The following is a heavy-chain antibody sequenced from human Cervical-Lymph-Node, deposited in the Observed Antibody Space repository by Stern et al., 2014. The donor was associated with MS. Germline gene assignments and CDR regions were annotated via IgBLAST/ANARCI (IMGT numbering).Heavy chain of an antibody. CDR1: GGTFSSSD. V-gene: IGHV1-69*12. D-gene: IGHD3-10*01. CDR3: ALGGFGHYFEY. CDR2: IIPIIGTA. J-gene: IGHJ4*02. Sequence: VQLVQSGAEVQKPGSSVKVSCRASGGTFSSSDISWVRQAPGQELEWMGGIIPIIGTATYAQKYQGRVTITADESTSTAYMELSSLRSEDTAIYYCALGGFGHYFEYWGQGTLVTVSS.